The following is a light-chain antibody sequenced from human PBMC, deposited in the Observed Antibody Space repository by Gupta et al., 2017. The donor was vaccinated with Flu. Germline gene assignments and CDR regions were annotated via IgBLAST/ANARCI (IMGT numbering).Light chain of an antibody. Sequence: PSSLSASVGDRVTITCRASQSISSYLNWYQQKPGKAPKLLIYAASSLQSGVPSRFSGSGSGTDFTLTISSLQPEDFATYYCQQSYSTPFTFGGGTKVEIK. CDR3: QQSYSTPFT. J-gene: IGKJ4*01. V-gene: IGKV1-39*01. CDR2: AAS. CDR1: QSISSY.